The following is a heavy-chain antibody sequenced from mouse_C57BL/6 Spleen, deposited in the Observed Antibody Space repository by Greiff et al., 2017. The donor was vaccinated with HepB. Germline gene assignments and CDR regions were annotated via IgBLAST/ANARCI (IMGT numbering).Heavy chain of an antibody. V-gene: IGHV3-6*01. CDR3: ARFDYYYGSSYNY. CDR2: ISYDGSN. Sequence: VQLKQSGPGLVKPSQSLSLTCSVTGYSITSGYYWNWIRQFPGNKLEWMGYISYDGSNNYNPSLKNRISITRDTSKNQFFLKLNSVTTEDTATYYCARFDYYYGSSYNYWGQGTTLTVSS. CDR1: GYSITSGYY. D-gene: IGHD1-1*01. J-gene: IGHJ2*01.